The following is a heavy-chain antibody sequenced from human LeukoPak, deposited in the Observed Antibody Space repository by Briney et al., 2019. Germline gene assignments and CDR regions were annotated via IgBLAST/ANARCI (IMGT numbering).Heavy chain of an antibody. Sequence: PGGSLRLSCAASGFTFSSHWMNWVRQAPGKGLEWVANINQGGGVQYYVDSVKGRFTISRDNAENSLYLQMNSLRAEDTAVYYCARGMTVAANWFDPWGQGTLVTVSS. CDR2: INQGGGVQ. CDR1: GFTFSSHW. D-gene: IGHD6-19*01. V-gene: IGHV3-7*04. CDR3: ARGMTVAANWFDP. J-gene: IGHJ5*02.